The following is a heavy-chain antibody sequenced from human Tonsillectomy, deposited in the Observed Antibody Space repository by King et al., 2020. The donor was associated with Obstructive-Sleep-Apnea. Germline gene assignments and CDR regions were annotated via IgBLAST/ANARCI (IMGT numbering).Heavy chain of an antibody. CDR3: ARDRRSSSWYDFDY. D-gene: IGHD6-13*01. V-gene: IGHV4-39*07. J-gene: IGHJ4*02. CDR1: GGSISSSSYY. Sequence: QLQESGPGLVKPSETLSLTCTVSGGSISSSSYYLGWIRQPPGKGLELIGSIYYSGSTYYNPSLKSRVTISVDPSKNQFSLKLSSVTAADTAVYYCARDRRSSSWYDFDYWGQGTLVTVSS. CDR2: IYYSGST.